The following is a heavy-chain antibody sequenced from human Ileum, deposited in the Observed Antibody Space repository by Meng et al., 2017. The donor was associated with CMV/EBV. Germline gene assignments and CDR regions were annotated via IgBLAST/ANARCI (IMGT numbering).Heavy chain of an antibody. D-gene: IGHD5-12*01. CDR1: GGSVSPYT. CDR2: INKYGST. Sequence: QVQSQQCGEGVLKPSKARAHTCSLGGSVSPYTWSWIRQARGKGLEWIGEINKYGSTNFNPSVKSRGTISRDTSKNQFSLRLNSVTAADAAVYYCVTADHHAIKYWGQGTLVTVSS. CDR3: VTADHHAIKY. V-gene: IGHV4-34*01. J-gene: IGHJ4*02.